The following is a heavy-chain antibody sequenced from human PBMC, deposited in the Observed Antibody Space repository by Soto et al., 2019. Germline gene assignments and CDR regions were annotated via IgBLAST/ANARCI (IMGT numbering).Heavy chain of an antibody. CDR3: AKDPISSTPIMTLTDNWFDP. CDR1: GFTFSSYA. D-gene: IGHD6-13*01. CDR2: ISGSGGST. Sequence: LRLSFAASGFTFSSYAMSWVRQAPGKGLEWVSAISGSGGSTYYADSVKGRFTISRDNSKNTLYLQMNSLRAEDTAVYYCAKDPISSTPIMTLTDNWFDPWGQGTLVTVSS. J-gene: IGHJ5*02. V-gene: IGHV3-23*01.